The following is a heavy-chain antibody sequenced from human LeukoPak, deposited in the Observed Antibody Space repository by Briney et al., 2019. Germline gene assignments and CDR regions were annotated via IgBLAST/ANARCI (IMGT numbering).Heavy chain of an antibody. CDR3: ARVEEGYGSGRRENYYYYYMYV. Sequence: PSETLSLTCTVSGGSISSYYWSWIRQPPGKGLEWIGDIYYSGSTNYNPSLKSRVTISVDTSKNQFSLKLSSVTAADTAVYYCARVEEGYGSGRRENYYYYYMYVWGKGTTVTISS. CDR1: GGSISSYY. V-gene: IGHV4-59*01. CDR2: IYYSGST. D-gene: IGHD3-10*01. J-gene: IGHJ6*03.